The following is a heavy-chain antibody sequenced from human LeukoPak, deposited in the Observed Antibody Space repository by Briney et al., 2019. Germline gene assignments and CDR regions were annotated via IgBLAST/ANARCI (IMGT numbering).Heavy chain of an antibody. Sequence: SETLSLTCTVSGGSISSGGHSWSWIRQPPGKGLEWIGYIYHSGSGSTYYNPSLKSRVTISIDKSKNQFSLKLNSVTAADTAVYYCARINDFWIGPTLDVWGQGTTVTVSS. CDR1: GGSISSGGHS. J-gene: IGHJ6*02. CDR2: IYHSGSGST. CDR3: ARINDFWIGPTLDV. D-gene: IGHD3-3*01. V-gene: IGHV4-30-2*01.